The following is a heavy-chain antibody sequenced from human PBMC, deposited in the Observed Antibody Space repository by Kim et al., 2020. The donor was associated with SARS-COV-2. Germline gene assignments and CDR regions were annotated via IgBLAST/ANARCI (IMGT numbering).Heavy chain of an antibody. CDR3: AKMISRNGDYDY. V-gene: IGHV3-30*02. CDR2: K. J-gene: IGHJ4*02. Sequence: KYYADPVKGRFTISRANSKNTLDLQMNSLRAEDSAVYYCAKMISRNGDYDYWGQGTLVTVSS. D-gene: IGHD4-17*01.